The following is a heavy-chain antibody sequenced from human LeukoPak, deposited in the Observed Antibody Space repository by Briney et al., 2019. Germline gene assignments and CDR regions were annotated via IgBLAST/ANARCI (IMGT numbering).Heavy chain of an antibody. D-gene: IGHD3-10*01. CDR2: INPSGGST. Sequence: ASVKVSCKASGGTFSSYAISWVRQAPGQGLEWMGIINPSGGSTSYAQKFQGRVTMTRDTSTSTVYMELSSLRSEDTAVYYCARDSGSGSYAFDIWGQGTMVTVSS. V-gene: IGHV1-46*01. CDR1: GGTFSSYA. J-gene: IGHJ3*02. CDR3: ARDSGSGSYAFDI.